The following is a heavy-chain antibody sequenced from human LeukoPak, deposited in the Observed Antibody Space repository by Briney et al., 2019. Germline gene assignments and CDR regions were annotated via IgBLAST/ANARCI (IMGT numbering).Heavy chain of an antibody. J-gene: IGHJ3*02. D-gene: IGHD2-21*01. CDR2: IYSSGNT. CDR1: GDSISSGRNY. Sequence: PSETLSLTCSVSGDSISSGRNYWGWIRQSPGKGLEWIASIYSSGNTHSNPSHKSRVSISVDTSKNQVSLKLYSVTAADTAVYYCARMAAYCGGDCPPRGAFDIWGQGTMVTVSS. CDR3: ARMAAYCGGDCPPRGAFDI. V-gene: IGHV4-39*01.